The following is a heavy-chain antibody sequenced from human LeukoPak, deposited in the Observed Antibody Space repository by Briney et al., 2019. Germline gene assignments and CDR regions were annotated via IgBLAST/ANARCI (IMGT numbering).Heavy chain of an antibody. Sequence: GGSLRLSCAASGFTFSSYAMHWVRQAPGKGLEWVAVISYDGSNKYYADSVKGRFTISRDKSKNMLYLQMNSLRAEDTAVYYCARDGSSGWYVVLYYYMDVWGKGTTVTVSS. V-gene: IGHV3-30*04. D-gene: IGHD6-19*01. CDR3: ARDGSSGWYVVLYYYMDV. CDR1: GFTFSSYA. J-gene: IGHJ6*03. CDR2: ISYDGSNK.